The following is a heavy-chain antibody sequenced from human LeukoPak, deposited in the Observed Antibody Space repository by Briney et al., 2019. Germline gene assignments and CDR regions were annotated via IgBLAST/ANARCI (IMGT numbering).Heavy chain of an antibody. CDR3: ARGRGSGSYYNGPRYDY. V-gene: IGHV4-30-2*01. CDR1: GGPISSGGYS. J-gene: IGHJ4*02. D-gene: IGHD3-10*01. CDR2: IYHSGST. Sequence: PSQTLSLTCAVSGGPISSGGYSWSWIRQPPGKGLEWIGYIYHSGSTYYNPSLKSRVTISVDRSKNQFSLKLSSVTAADTAVYYCARGRGSGSYYNGPRYDYWGQGTLVTVSS.